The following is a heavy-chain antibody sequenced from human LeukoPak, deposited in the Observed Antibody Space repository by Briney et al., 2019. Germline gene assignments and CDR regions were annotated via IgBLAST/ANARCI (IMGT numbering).Heavy chain of an antibody. J-gene: IGHJ4*02. CDR3: AREGREWGLRREELY. V-gene: IGHV1-69*04. Sequence: GSSVKVSCKASGGTFSSYAISWVRQAPGQGLEWMGRIIPILGIANYAQKFQGRVTITADKSTSTAYMELSSLRSEDTAVYYCAREGREWGLRREELYWGQGTLVTVSS. CDR1: GGTFSSYA. CDR2: IIPILGIA. D-gene: IGHD1-26*01.